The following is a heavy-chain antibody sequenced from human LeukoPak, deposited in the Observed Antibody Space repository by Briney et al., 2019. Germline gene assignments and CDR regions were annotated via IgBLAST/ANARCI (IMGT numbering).Heavy chain of an antibody. D-gene: IGHD3-10*01. CDR1: GYSISSDYY. V-gene: IGHV4-38-2*02. Sequence: PSETLSLTCTVSGYSISSDYYWGWIRQPPGKGLEWIGSIYHGGSSYYNPSLKSRVTISVDTSKNQFSLKLSSVTAADTAVYYCTRDPAFYGSGDWGQGTLVTVSS. CDR2: IYHGGSS. J-gene: IGHJ4*02. CDR3: TRDPAFYGSGD.